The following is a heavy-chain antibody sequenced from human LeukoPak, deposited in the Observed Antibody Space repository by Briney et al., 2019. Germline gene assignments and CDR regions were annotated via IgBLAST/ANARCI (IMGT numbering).Heavy chain of an antibody. V-gene: IGHV1-69*01. J-gene: IGHJ4*02. CDR3: ARDLGPKYYDFWSGYLVY. CDR2: IIPIFGTA. Sequence: SSVKVSCKASGGTFSSYAISWVRQAPGQGLEWMGGIIPIFGTANYAQKFQGRVTITADESTSAAYMELSSLRSEDTAVYCCARDLGPKYYDFWSGYLVYWGQGTLVTVSS. CDR1: GGTFSSYA. D-gene: IGHD3-3*01.